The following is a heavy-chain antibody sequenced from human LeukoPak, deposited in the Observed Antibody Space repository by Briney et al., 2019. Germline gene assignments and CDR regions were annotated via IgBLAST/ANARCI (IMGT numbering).Heavy chain of an antibody. CDR3: ARGGFYNYYDSSSYPNWFDP. CDR1: GGSISSYY. Sequence: PSETLSFTCTVSGGSISSYYWSWIRQPAGKGLEWIGRIYTSGSTNYNPSLKSRVTMSVDTSKNQFSLKLSSVTAADTAVYYCARGGFYNYYDSSSYPNWFDPWGQGTLVTVSS. D-gene: IGHD3-22*01. V-gene: IGHV4-4*07. CDR2: IYTSGST. J-gene: IGHJ5*02.